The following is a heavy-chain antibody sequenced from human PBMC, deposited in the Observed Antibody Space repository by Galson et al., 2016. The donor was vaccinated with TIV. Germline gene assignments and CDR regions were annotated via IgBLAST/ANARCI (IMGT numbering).Heavy chain of an antibody. CDR1: GFPFNNYA. V-gene: IGHV3-23*01. CDR2: ISGSSGVT. J-gene: IGHJ3*02. CDR3: AKRINYGGDAFEN. Sequence: LRLSCAASGFPFNNYAMSWVRQAPGKGLEWVSGISGSSGVTYFADSVKGRFTISRDNSKNTLYLQLNSLRAEDTAVYYCAKRINYGGDAFENWGQGTMVTVSS. D-gene: IGHD4-23*01.